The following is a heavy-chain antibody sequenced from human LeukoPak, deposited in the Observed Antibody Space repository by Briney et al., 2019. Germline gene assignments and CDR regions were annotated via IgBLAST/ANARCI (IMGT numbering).Heavy chain of an antibody. Sequence: PSETLSLTCTVSGGSISSYYWSWIRQPPGKGLEWIGYIYYSGSTNYNPSLKSRVTIPVDTSKNQFSLKLSSVTAADTAVYYCARVYYDILTGYPNDAFDIWGQGTMVTVSS. V-gene: IGHV4-59*01. J-gene: IGHJ3*02. CDR1: GGSISSYY. CDR2: IYYSGST. D-gene: IGHD3-9*01. CDR3: ARVYYDILTGYPNDAFDI.